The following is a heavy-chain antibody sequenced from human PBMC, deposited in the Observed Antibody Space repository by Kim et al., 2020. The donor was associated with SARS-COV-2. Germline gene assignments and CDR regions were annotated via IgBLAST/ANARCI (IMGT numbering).Heavy chain of an antibody. CDR3: AKDLALWFGEDLYFDY. D-gene: IGHD3-10*01. Sequence: GGSLRLSCAASGFTFSSYGMHWVRQAPGKGLEWVAVISYDGSNKYYADSVKGRFTISRDNSKNTLYLQMNSLRAEDTAVYYCAKDLALWFGEDLYFDYWG. V-gene: IGHV3-30*18. CDR1: GFTFSSYG. J-gene: IGHJ4*01. CDR2: ISYDGSNK.